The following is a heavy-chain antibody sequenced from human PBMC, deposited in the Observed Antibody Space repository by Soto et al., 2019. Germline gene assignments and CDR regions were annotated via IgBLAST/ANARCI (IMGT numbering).Heavy chain of an antibody. CDR3: AKDLSDYIWGSYRTYYMDV. CDR1: GFTFSSHG. CDR2: ISYDGSNK. D-gene: IGHD3-16*02. Sequence: GGSLRLSCAASGFTFSSHGMHRVRQAPGKGLEWVAVISYDGSNKYYADSVKGRFTISRDNSKNTLYLQMNSLRAEDTAVYYCAKDLSDYIWGSYRTYYMDVWGKGTTVTVSS. J-gene: IGHJ6*03. V-gene: IGHV3-30*18.